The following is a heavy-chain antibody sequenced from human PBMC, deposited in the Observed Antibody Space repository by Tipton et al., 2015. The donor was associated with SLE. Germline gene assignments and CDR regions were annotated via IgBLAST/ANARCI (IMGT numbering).Heavy chain of an antibody. CDR1: GGSISSSSYY. V-gene: IGHV4-61*02. J-gene: IGHJ4*02. CDR2: IYTSGST. CDR3: ARSLGYDSSLGY. D-gene: IGHD3-22*01. Sequence: LRLSCTVSGGSISSSSYYWGWIRQPPGKGLEWIGRIYTSGSTNYNPSLKSRVTMSVDTSKNQFSLKLSSVTAADTAVYYCARSLGYDSSLGYWGQGTLVTVSS.